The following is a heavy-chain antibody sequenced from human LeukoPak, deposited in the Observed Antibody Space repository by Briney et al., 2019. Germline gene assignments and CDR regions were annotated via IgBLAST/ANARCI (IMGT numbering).Heavy chain of an antibody. CDR2: INPSGGDT. J-gene: IGHJ4*02. CDR3: AKAYNYGSGSYYSFFDN. Sequence: GESLRLSCAASGFTFSSYAMTWVRQAPGKGLEWVSTINPSGGDTYYADSVRGRFTISRDNSKKTLYLQMDSLRAEDTAVYYCAKAYNYGSGSYYSFFDNWGQGTLVTVSS. D-gene: IGHD3-10*01. V-gene: IGHV3-23*01. CDR1: GFTFSSYA.